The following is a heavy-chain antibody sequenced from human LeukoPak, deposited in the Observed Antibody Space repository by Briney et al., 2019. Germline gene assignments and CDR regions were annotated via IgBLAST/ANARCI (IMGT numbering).Heavy chain of an antibody. J-gene: IGHJ4*02. CDR2: LNPNSGGS. CDR3: ARDRWGSGSCFDS. Sequence: ASVKVSCKASGYTFTGYYMHWVRQAPGQGLEWMGWLNPNSGGSYSAQNFQGRVTMTRDTSISTAYMELNSLRSDDTAVYYCARDRWGSGSCFDSWGQGTLVTVSS. V-gene: IGHV1-2*02. D-gene: IGHD3-10*01. CDR1: GYTFTGYY.